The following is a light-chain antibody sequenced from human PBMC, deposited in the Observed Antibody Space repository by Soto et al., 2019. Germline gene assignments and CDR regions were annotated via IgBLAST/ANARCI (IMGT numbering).Light chain of an antibody. CDR2: AAS. CDR1: QSITTL. V-gene: IGKV1-39*01. Sequence: DIQMTQSPSSLSASVGDSVTITCRASQSITTLLNWYQKKPGKAPYLLIYAASSLQSGVPSRFTGSGYGTDFTLTISSLQPEDSASYYCQQVYSFPHTFGQGTKVEV. CDR3: QQVYSFPHT. J-gene: IGKJ2*01.